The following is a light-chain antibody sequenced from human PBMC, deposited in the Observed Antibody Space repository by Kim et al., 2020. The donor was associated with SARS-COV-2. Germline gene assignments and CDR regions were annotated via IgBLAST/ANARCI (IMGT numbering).Light chain of an antibody. Sequence: EIVMTQSPVTLSVSPGERVTLSCRASQNIHSTLAWYQQKPGQAPRLLIYDASTRATGIPARFSGGGSGTEFTLTISSLQSEDFAVYYCQQYYDCWTFGQGTKVEIK. J-gene: IGKJ1*01. CDR3: QQYYDCWT. V-gene: IGKV3-15*01. CDR2: DAS. CDR1: QNIHST.